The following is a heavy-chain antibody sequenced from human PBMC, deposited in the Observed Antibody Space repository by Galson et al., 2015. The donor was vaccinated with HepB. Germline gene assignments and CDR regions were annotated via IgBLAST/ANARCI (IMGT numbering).Heavy chain of an antibody. CDR1: GGSISSSSYY. CDR3: SRRMGMASALDI. Sequence: SETLSLTCTVSGGSISSSSYYWGWIRQPPGKGLEWIGSIYYSGSTYYNPSLKSRVTISVDTSTNQFPLKLSSETAAETAVYYCSRRMGMASALDIWGQGTMVTGSS. CDR2: IYYSGST. J-gene: IGHJ3*02. V-gene: IGHV4-39*01. D-gene: IGHD5-24*01.